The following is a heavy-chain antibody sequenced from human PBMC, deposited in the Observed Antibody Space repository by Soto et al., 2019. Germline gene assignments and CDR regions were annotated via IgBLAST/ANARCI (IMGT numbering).Heavy chain of an antibody. CDR3: ARGLGQLLSLYYFDY. V-gene: IGHV3-48*01. Sequence: GGSLRLSCAASGFTFSSYSMNWVRQAPGKGLEWVSYISSSSSTIYYADSVKGRFTISRDNAKNSLYLQMNSLRAEDTAVYYCARGLGQLLSLYYFDYWDQGTLVTVSS. CDR1: GFTFSSYS. D-gene: IGHD2-2*01. J-gene: IGHJ4*02. CDR2: ISSSSSTI.